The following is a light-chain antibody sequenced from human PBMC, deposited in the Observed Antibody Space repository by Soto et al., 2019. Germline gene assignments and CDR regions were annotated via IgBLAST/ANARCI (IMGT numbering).Light chain of an antibody. J-gene: IGKJ1*01. Sequence: EIVLTQSPGTLSLSPGERATLSCRASQSVRSNFLAWYQQKPGQAPRLLICGASNRATGIPDRFSGSGSGTDFTLTITRLEPEDFAMYYCQRYDSLRTFGQGTKVEF. V-gene: IGKV3-20*01. CDR1: QSVRSNF. CDR3: QRYDSLRT. CDR2: GAS.